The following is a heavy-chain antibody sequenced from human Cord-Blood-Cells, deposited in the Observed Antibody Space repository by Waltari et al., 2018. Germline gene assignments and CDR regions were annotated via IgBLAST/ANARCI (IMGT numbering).Heavy chain of an antibody. CDR3: AKEGRTTVTTRGAFDY. V-gene: IGHV3-23*01. Sequence: EVQLLESGGGLVQPGGSLRLSCAASGFTFSSYAMSWVRQAPGKGLEWVSAISGSGGSTYYADSVKGRFTISRDNSKTTLYLQMNSLRAEDTAVYYCAKEGRTTVTTRGAFDYWGQGTLVTVSS. D-gene: IGHD4-17*01. CDR2: ISGSGGST. CDR1: GFTFSSYA. J-gene: IGHJ4*02.